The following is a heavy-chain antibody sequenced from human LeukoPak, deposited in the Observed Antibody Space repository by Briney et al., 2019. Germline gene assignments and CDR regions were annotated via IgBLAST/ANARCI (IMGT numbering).Heavy chain of an antibody. CDR1: GFTLSTNAM. CDR2: IYHSGST. J-gene: IGHJ4*02. D-gene: IGHD2-21*02. Sequence: PGGSLRLSCLTSGFTLSTNAMSWVRQPPGKGLEWIGEIYHSGSTNYNPSLKSRVTISVDKSKNQFSLKLSSVTAADTAVYYCARLRGGDWVDYWGQGTLVTVSS. V-gene: IGHV4-4*02. CDR3: ARLRGGDWVDY.